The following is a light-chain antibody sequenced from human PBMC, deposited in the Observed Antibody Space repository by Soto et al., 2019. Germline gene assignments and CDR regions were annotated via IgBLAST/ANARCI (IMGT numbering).Light chain of an antibody. CDR2: DAS. V-gene: IGKV1-5*01. J-gene: IGKJ1*01. Sequence: DIQMTQSPSALSASVGDRTTITCRASQSISSWLAWYQQKPGKAPKLLIYDASSLQSGVPSRFSGSGSGTEFTLTISSLQPDDFATYYCQQYQIDWTFGQGTKVDI. CDR1: QSISSW. CDR3: QQYQIDWT.